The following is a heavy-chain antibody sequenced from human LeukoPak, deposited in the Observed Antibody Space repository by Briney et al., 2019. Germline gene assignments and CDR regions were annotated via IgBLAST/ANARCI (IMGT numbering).Heavy chain of an antibody. D-gene: IGHD6-6*01. V-gene: IGHV3-21*01. CDR2: ISSSSSYI. CDR3: ARRHSSSSTTTFDY. CDR1: GFTFSSYS. J-gene: IGHJ4*02. Sequence: PGGSLRLSCAASGFTFSSYSMNWVRKAPGKGLEWVSSISSSSSYIYYAGSVKGRFTISRDNAKNSLYLQMNSLRAEDTAVYYCARRHSSSSTTTFDYWGQGTLVTVSS.